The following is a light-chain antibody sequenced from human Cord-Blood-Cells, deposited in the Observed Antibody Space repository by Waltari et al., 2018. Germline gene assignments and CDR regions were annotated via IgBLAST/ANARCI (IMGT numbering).Light chain of an antibody. CDR3: QQRSNWPPFT. J-gene: IGKJ3*01. CDR2: DAS. Sequence: EIELTQSPATLSLSPGERAPLSCRASQSVSSYLAWYQQKPGQAPRLLIYDASNTATGIPARFSGSGSGTDFTLTISSLEPEDFAVYYCQQRSNWPPFTFGPGTKVDIK. V-gene: IGKV3-11*01. CDR1: QSVSSY.